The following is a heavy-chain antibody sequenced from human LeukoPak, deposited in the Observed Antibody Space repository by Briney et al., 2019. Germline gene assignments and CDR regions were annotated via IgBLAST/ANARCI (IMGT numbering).Heavy chain of an antibody. CDR2: INHSGST. J-gene: IGHJ4*02. D-gene: IGHD5-18*01. CDR3: ARGLNAKKRGYRYGYTYDY. CDR1: GGSFSGYY. Sequence: PSETLSLTCAVYGGSFSGYYWSWIRQPPGKGLEWIGEINHSGSTNYNPSLKSRVTISIDMSKNQFSLKLSSVTAADTAVYYCARGLNAKKRGYRYGYTYDYWGQGTLVTVSS. V-gene: IGHV4-34*01.